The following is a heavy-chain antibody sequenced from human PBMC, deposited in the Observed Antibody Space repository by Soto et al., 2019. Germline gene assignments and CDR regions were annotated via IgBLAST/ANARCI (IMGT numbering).Heavy chain of an antibody. Sequence: SETLSLTCTVSCGSITNFHWSWIRQPPGKGLEWIGYIYYSGSTNYNPSLKSRVTMSIDTSKNQFSLKLISVTAADTAAYYCAAYDSEGYFDYWGQGALVTVSS. V-gene: IGHV4-59*01. CDR2: IYYSGST. D-gene: IGHD3-9*01. CDR3: AAYDSEGYFDY. J-gene: IGHJ4*02. CDR1: CGSITNFH.